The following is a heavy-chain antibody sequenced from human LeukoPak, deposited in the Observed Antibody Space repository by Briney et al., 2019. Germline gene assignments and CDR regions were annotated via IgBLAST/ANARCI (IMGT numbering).Heavy chain of an antibody. J-gene: IGHJ4*02. CDR2: IEQDGGEE. Sequence: GGSLRLSCAASGFDCSRYWMTWVRQAPGKGLEWEANIEQDGGEEYYVDSVKGRFTISRDNAKNSLYLQMNSLRVEDTAVYYCARGRYVDWLFDYWGQGTLVTVSS. CDR3: ARGRYVDWLFDY. D-gene: IGHD3-9*01. CDR1: GFDCSRYW. V-gene: IGHV3-7*03.